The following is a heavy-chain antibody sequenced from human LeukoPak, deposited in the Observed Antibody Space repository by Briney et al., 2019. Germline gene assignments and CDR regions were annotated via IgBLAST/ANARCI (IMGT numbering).Heavy chain of an antibody. CDR3: ARIDYGADYGMDV. Sequence: PSETLSLTRAVYGWSFSGYYWSWIRQPPGKGLEWIGEINHSGSTNYNPSLKSRVTISVDTSKNQFSLKLSSVTAADTAVYYCARIDYGADYGMDVWGQGTTVTVSS. J-gene: IGHJ6*02. CDR2: INHSGST. D-gene: IGHD4-17*01. V-gene: IGHV4-34*01. CDR1: GWSFSGYY.